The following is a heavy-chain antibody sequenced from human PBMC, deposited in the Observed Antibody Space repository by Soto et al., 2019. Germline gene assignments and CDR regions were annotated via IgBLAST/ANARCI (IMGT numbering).Heavy chain of an antibody. CDR2: ISAYNANT. J-gene: IGHJ4*01. V-gene: IGHV1-18*01. D-gene: IGHD5-12*01. CDR1: GYTFTSYG. Sequence: QVQLVQSGTEVKKPGASVKVSCKASGYTFTSYGISWVRQAPGQGLEWMGWISAYNANTNYAQKLQGRVTMTTDTSTRTAYMELRSVSSDDTAVYYCARDPHRDGYALVFDYWGHGTLVTVSS. CDR3: ARDPHRDGYALVFDY.